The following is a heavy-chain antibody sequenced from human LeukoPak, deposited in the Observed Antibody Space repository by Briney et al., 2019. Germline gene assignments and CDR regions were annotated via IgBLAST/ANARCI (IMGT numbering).Heavy chain of an antibody. Sequence: PGGSLRLSRAASGFTFSSYGMHWVRQAPGKGLEWVADIWYDGSNKYYADSVKGRFTISRDNSKNTLYLQMNSLRAEDTAVYYCARDLRIAVAGSYFDYWGQGTLVTVSS. CDR3: ARDLRIAVAGSYFDY. CDR1: GFTFSSYG. CDR2: IWYDGSNK. D-gene: IGHD6-19*01. V-gene: IGHV3-33*01. J-gene: IGHJ4*02.